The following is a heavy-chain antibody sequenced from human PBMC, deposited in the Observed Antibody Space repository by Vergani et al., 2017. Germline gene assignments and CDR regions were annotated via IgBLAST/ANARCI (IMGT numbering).Heavy chain of an antibody. Sequence: QVQLVQSGAEVKKPGSSVKVSCKASGGTFSSYAISWVRQAPGQRLEWMGWINAGNGNTKYSQKFQGRVTITRDTSASTAYMELSSLRSEDTAVYYCARAIGGATDPWGQGTLVTVSS. V-gene: IGHV1-3*01. CDR2: INAGNGNT. CDR1: GGTFSSYA. J-gene: IGHJ5*02. CDR3: ARAIGGATDP. D-gene: IGHD1-26*01.